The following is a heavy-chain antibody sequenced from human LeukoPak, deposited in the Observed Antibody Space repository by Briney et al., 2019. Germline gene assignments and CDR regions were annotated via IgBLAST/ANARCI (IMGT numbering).Heavy chain of an antibody. CDR3: ARRDAFDI. CDR2: IYYSGST. CDR1: GGSISSSSYH. J-gene: IGHJ3*02. Sequence: KPSETLSLTCTVSGGSISSSSYHWGWIRQPPGKGLEWIGSIYYSGSTYYNPSLKSRVTISVDTSKNQFSLKLSSVTAADTAVYYCARRDAFDIWGQGTMVTVSS. V-gene: IGHV4-39*01.